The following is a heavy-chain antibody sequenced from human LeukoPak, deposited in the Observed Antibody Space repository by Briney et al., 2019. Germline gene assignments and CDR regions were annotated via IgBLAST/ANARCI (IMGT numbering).Heavy chain of an antibody. CDR1: GFTFSAYT. Sequence: GGSLRLSCAASGFTFSAYTMNLVRQAPGKGLEWVSSTSNSGSYIYYADSVKGRFTISRDNAENSLYLQMNSLRVEDTAVYYCARGDRNSSSWSRSNAFDIWGQGTMVTVSS. CDR3: ARGDRNSSSWSRSNAFDI. V-gene: IGHV3-21*01. D-gene: IGHD6-13*01. CDR2: TSNSGSYI. J-gene: IGHJ3*02.